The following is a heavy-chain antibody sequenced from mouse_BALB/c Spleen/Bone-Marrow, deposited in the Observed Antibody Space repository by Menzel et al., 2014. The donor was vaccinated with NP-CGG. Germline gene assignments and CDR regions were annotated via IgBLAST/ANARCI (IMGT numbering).Heavy chain of an antibody. J-gene: IGHJ2*01. CDR3: TTLARSDFDY. V-gene: IGHV1-5*01. CDR2: IYPGNSDT. D-gene: IGHD3-1*01. CDR1: GYTFSNYW. Sequence: SGTVLARPGAAVKMSCKASGYTFSNYWMHWVKQRPGQDLEWIGTIYPGNSDTTYNQKFKGKAKLTAVTSTSTAYMELSSLTNEDSAVYYCTTLARSDFDYWGQGTTLTVSS.